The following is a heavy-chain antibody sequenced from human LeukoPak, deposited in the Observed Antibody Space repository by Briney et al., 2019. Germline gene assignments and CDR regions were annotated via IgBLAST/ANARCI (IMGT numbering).Heavy chain of an antibody. D-gene: IGHD3-22*01. Sequence: PSETLSLTCAAYGGSFSSNFWSWIRQSPGKGLEWIGEINQSGSTKYNPSLKSRVTISVDPSQNQFSLKLSSVTAADTAVYYCARDRGGVYYDTSRGWFFDLWGRGTLVTVSS. V-gene: IGHV4-34*01. J-gene: IGHJ2*01. CDR3: ARDRGGVYYDTSRGWFFDL. CDR2: INQSGST. CDR1: GGSFSSNF.